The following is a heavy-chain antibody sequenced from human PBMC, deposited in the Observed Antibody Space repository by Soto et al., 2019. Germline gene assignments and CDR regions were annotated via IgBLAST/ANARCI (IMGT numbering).Heavy chain of an antibody. CDR1: GYTFTGYF. CDR3: ATLGLNYYYGLDV. CDR2: ISTNSGGT. V-gene: IGHV1-2*04. J-gene: IGHJ6*02. D-gene: IGHD3-16*01. Sequence: ASVKVSCKASGYTFTGYFMHWVRQAPGQGLEWMGWISTNSGGTNYAQKFQGWVTMTRDTSISTAYMEVSRLRSDDTAVYYCATLGLNYYYGLDVWGQGTTVTVSS.